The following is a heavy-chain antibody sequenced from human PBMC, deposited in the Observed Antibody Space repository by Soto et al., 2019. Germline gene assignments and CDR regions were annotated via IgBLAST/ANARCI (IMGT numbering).Heavy chain of an antibody. Sequence: EVHLVESGGGLVKPGGSLRLSCAVSGFTFSSCTMNWVRQAPGKGLEWVSSISPSTSHIYYADSVKGRFTISRDNAKNSLFLQMNSLRAADTAVYYRSGCSGGACHHNYGMGVWCQGTTVTVSS. J-gene: IGHJ6*02. CDR1: GFTFSSCT. CDR3: SGCSGGACHHNYGMGV. D-gene: IGHD2-15*01. V-gene: IGHV3-21*01. CDR2: ISPSTSHI.